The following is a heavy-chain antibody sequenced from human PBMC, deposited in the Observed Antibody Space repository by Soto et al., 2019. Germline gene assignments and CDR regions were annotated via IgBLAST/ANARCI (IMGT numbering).Heavy chain of an antibody. CDR1: GFTVSSNY. D-gene: IGHD3-10*01. CDR2: IYSGGST. CDR3: ARQGVITPLFDY. V-gene: IGHV3-53*01. Sequence: GGSLRLSCAASGFTVSSNYMSWVRQAPGKGLEWVSVIYSGGSTYYADSVKGRFTISRDNSKNTLYLQMNSLRAEDTAVYYCARQGVITPLFDYWGQGTLVTVSS. J-gene: IGHJ4*02.